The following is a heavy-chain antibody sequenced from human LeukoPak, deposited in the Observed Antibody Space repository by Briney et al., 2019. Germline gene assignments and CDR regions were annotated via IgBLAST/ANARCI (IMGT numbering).Heavy chain of an antibody. V-gene: IGHV3-7*01. CDR3: ASGAAAVGY. CDR1: GFTFSSYW. J-gene: IGHJ4*02. Sequence: GGSLRLSCAASGFTFSSYWMSWVRQAPGKGLEWVANTRQDGSEKYYVDSVKGRFTIPRDNAKNSLYLQMNSLRAEDTAVYYCASGAAAVGYWGQGTLVTVSS. D-gene: IGHD6-13*01. CDR2: TRQDGSEK.